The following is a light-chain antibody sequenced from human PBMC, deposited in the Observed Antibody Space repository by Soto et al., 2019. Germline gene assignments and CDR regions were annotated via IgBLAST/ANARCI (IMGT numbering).Light chain of an antibody. V-gene: IGKV3-11*01. CDR3: QQRSNWPS. J-gene: IGKJ1*01. Sequence: EVVLTQSPGTLSLSPGERATLSCRASQSVAANYLAWYQQKPGQAPRLLIYDASNRATGIPARFSGSGSGTDFTLTISSLEPEDFAVYYCQQRSNWPSFGQGTKVEIK. CDR1: QSVAANY. CDR2: DAS.